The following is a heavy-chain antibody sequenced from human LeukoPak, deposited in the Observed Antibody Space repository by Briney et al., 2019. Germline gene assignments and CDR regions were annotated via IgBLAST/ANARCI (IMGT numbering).Heavy chain of an antibody. V-gene: IGHV3-21*01. D-gene: IGHD3-22*01. CDR1: GFTFNTYS. CDR2: ISSSGTYT. J-gene: IGHJ4*02. Sequence: GGSLRLSCAASGFTFNTYSMNWVRQAPGKGLEWVSSISSSGTYTYYADSVKGRFTISRDNAKNSLYLQMNSLRAEDTAVYYCARDQGYDSRGYYYPYHFDCWGQGTLVTVSS. CDR3: ARDQGYDSRGYYYPYHFDC.